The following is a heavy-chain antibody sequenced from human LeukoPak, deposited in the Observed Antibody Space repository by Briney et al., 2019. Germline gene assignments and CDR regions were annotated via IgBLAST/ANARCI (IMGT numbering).Heavy chain of an antibody. Sequence: GGSLRLSCAASGFTFSSYGMSWVRQVPGKGLEWVSGINWNGGSTGYVDSVKGRFTISRDNAKNSLYLQMNSLRAEDTAFYYCAREGYCSSTSCAYGMDVWGQGTTVTVSS. CDR3: AREGYCSSTSCAYGMDV. V-gene: IGHV3-20*04. CDR1: GFTFSSYG. J-gene: IGHJ6*02. CDR2: INWNGGST. D-gene: IGHD2-2*01.